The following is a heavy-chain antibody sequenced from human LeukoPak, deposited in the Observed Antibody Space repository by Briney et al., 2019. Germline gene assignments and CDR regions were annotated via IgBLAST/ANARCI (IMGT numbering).Heavy chain of an antibody. Sequence: GGSLRLSCAASGFTFSSYWMSWVRQAPGKGLEWVANIKQDGSEKYYVDSVKGRFTISRDNAKNSLYLQMNSLRAEDTAVYYCARERGYYDFWSGDYYYYYMDVWGKGTTVTVSS. V-gene: IGHV3-7*01. CDR1: GFTFSSYW. J-gene: IGHJ6*03. CDR2: IKQDGSEK. D-gene: IGHD3-3*01. CDR3: ARERGYYDFWSGDYYYYYMDV.